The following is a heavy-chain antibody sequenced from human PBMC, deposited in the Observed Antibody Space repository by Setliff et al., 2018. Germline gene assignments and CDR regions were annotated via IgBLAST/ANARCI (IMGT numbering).Heavy chain of an antibody. J-gene: IGHJ4*02. D-gene: IGHD3-9*01. CDR3: AGTPARGTTWLSPFDY. CDR2: IQGTGNT. V-gene: IGHV4-61*02. CDR1: GGSFDSSTHY. Sequence: PSETLSLTCTVTGGSFDSSTHYWSWIRQPAGKVPEWIGLIQGTGNTNYNPSLQSRATISIDTSKNQISLKITSVTAADTALYSCAGTPARGTTWLSPFDYWGQGIQVTVSS.